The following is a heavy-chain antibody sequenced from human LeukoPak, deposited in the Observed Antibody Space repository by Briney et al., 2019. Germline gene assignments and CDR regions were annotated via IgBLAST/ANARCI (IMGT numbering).Heavy chain of an antibody. J-gene: IGHJ5*02. CDR1: GFTFSIYA. D-gene: IGHD2-2*01. CDR2: ISYDGSNK. Sequence: GGSLRLSCAASGFTFSIYAMHWVRRAPAKGLEGVAVISYDGSNKYYADSVKGRFTISRDNSKNTLYLQMNSLRAEDTAVYYCARDRYCSTTSCYNWFDPWGQGTLVTVSS. CDR3: ARDRYCSTTSCYNWFDP. V-gene: IGHV3-30-3*01.